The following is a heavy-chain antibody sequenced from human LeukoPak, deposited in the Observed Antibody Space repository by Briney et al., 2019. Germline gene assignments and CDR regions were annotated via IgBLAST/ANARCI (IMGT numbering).Heavy chain of an antibody. J-gene: IGHJ4*02. CDR3: ARGGVLVIRALDY. D-gene: IGHD2-2*01. Sequence: VASVKVSCKASEYTFTGYYMHWVRRAPGQGLEWMGWINPDSGATNYAQGFQGRVTMTRDTSIGTAYMELSSLRSDDTAIYYCARGGVLVIRALDYWGQGTLVTVSS. CDR1: EYTFTGYY. V-gene: IGHV1-2*02. CDR2: INPDSGAT.